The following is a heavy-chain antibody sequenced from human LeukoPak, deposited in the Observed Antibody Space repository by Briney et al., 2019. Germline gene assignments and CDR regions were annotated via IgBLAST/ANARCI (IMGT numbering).Heavy chain of an antibody. CDR3: GRDWAFDI. V-gene: IGHV3-23*01. CDR1: GFTFSTYV. CDR2: INGNGDSI. Sequence: GGSLRLSCAASGFTFSTYVMSWGRQAPGKGLEWVPAINGNGDSIKYTDSVKGRFIISRDNSKNTLYLQMNRLRVEDTAVYYCGRDWAFDIWGQGTTVTVSS. J-gene: IGHJ3*02. D-gene: IGHD2-21*01.